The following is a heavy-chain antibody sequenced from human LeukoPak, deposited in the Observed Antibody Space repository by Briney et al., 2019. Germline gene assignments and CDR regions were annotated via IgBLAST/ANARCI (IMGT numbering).Heavy chain of an antibody. CDR2: ISSSSSYI. CDR3: ARDLGTFDY. J-gene: IGHJ4*02. Sequence: GGSLRLSCAASGFTFSSYSMNWVRQAPGKGLEWVSSISSSSSYIYYADSVKGRLTISRDNAKNSLYLQMNSMRAEDTAVYYCARDLGTFDYWGQGTLVTVSS. CDR1: GFTFSSYS. V-gene: IGHV3-21*01.